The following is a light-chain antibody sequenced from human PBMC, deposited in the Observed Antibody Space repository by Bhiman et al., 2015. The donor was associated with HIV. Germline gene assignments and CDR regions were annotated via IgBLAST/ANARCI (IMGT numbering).Light chain of an antibody. CDR3: QSYDGSLSGSYV. V-gene: IGLV2-14*01. Sequence: QSALTQPASVSGSPGQSITISCTGTSSDVGTYNYVSWYQQHPGKAPKLMIFDVSKRPSGVSNRFSGSKSGSTASLTISGLQAADEAYYYCQSYDGSLSGSYVFGTGTKVTVL. J-gene: IGLJ1*01. CDR2: DVS. CDR1: SSDVGTYNY.